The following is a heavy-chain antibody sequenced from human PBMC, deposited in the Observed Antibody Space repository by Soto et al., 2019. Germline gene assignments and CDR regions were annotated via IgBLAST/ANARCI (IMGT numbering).Heavy chain of an antibody. CDR1: GYTFTSYD. CDR2: RNPNSGNT. Sequence: ASVKVSCKASGYTFTSYDINWVRQATGQGLEWMGWRNPNSGNTGYAQKFQGRVTMTRNTSISTAYMELSSLRSEDTAVYYCARARHYDILTGYFCCWFDPWGQGTLVTVSS. CDR3: ARARHYDILTGYFCCWFDP. V-gene: IGHV1-8*01. J-gene: IGHJ5*02. D-gene: IGHD3-9*01.